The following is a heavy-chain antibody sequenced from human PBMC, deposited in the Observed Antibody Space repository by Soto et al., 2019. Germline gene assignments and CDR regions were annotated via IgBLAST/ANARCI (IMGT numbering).Heavy chain of an antibody. CDR2: IWYDGSNK. CDR1: GFTFSSYG. CDR3: ARDYPGLGYCSGGSCYHHFDS. Sequence: GGSLRLSCAASGFTFSSYGMHWVRQAPGKGLEWVAVIWYDGSNKYYADSVKGRFTISRDNSKNTLYLQMNSLRAEDTAVYYCARDYPGLGYCSGGSCYHHFDSWGQGT. J-gene: IGHJ4*02. D-gene: IGHD2-15*01. V-gene: IGHV3-33*01.